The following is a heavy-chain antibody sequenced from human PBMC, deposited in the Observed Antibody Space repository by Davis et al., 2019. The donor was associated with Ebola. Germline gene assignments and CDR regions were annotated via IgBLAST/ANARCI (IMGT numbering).Heavy chain of an antibody. V-gene: IGHV5-51*01. CDR3: ARRGGWSGAFLDY. Sequence: KVSCKGSGYTFTTYWNGWVRQMPGKGLEWMGIIYPGDSDTRYSPSFQGQVTISADKSISTAYLQWSSLKASDTAMYYCARRGGWSGAFLDYWGQGTLVTVSS. CDR2: IYPGDSDT. CDR1: GYTFTTYW. J-gene: IGHJ4*02. D-gene: IGHD3-3*02.